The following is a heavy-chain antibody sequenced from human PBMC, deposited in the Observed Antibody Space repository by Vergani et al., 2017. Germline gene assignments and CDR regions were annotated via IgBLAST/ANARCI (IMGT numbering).Heavy chain of an antibody. V-gene: IGHV3-23*01. CDR1: GFTFSGYA. D-gene: IGHD6-6*01. Sequence: EVQLLESGGGLVQPGGSLRLSCAASGFTFSGYAMNWVRQAPGKGLEWVSAISGSGGSTYYADSVKGRFTISRDNSKNTLYLQMNSLRAEDTAVYYCARYLVEMGSYGMDVWGQGTTVTVSS. CDR3: ARYLVEMGSYGMDV. J-gene: IGHJ6*02. CDR2: ISGSGGST.